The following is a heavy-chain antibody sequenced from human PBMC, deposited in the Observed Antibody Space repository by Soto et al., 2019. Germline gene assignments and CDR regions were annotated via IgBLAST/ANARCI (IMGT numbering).Heavy chain of an antibody. J-gene: IGHJ4*02. CDR2: IYYSGTT. V-gene: IGHV4-59*01. CDR1: GDSINNSY. D-gene: IGHD6-13*01. CDR3: AKYRRTEAEGFTLDY. Sequence: PSEPLSLPCAVSGDSINNSYWSWIRQPPGKRLEWIGNIYYSGTTTYNPSLESRVTMSVDTSKNQFSLKLNSVDAADTAVYYCAKYRRTEAEGFTLDYWGRGTLVTVSS.